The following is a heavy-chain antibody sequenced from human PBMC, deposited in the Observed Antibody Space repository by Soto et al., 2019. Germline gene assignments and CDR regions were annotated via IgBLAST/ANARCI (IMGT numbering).Heavy chain of an antibody. D-gene: IGHD6-19*01. CDR1: GFTFSTYS. CDR3: VRDASGGSYLNYFDL. V-gene: IGHV3-48*02. J-gene: IGHJ5*02. Sequence: GGSLRLSCAASGFTFSTYSMNWVRQAPGKGLEWVSYVSSHSSTTYYADSVKGRSSISRDNAENALYPQMNSLRDEDTAVYYCVRDASGGSYLNYFDLWGQGTLVTVSS. CDR2: VSSHSSTT.